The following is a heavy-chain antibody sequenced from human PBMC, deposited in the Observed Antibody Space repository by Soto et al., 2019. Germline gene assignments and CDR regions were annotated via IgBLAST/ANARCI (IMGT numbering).Heavy chain of an antibody. CDR1: GFTFSSYG. CDR2: ISYDGSNK. CDR3: AKDRRGEYQLLRYYYYYYMDV. Sequence: GGSLRLSCAASGFTFSSYGMHWVRQAPGKGLEWVAVISYDGSNKYYADSVKGRFTISRDNSKNTLYLQMNSLRAEDTAVYYCAKDRRGEYQLLRYYYYYYMDVWGKGTTVTVSS. V-gene: IGHV3-30*18. D-gene: IGHD2-2*01. J-gene: IGHJ6*03.